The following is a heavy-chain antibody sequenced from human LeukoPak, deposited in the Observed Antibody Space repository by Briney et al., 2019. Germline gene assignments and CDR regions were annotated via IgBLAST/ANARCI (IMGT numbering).Heavy chain of an antibody. CDR2: IKTKAHGGTR. D-gene: IGHD2-8*01. CDR1: GFNFSNAW. Sequence: PGGSLGLSCAASGFNFSNAWLSWVRQAPGKVLASAGRIKTKAHGGTRDYAAPVKGRFTISRDDSKNTLYLQMDSLKTEDTAVYYCTTSACTNGVCYTSVDYWGQGTLVTVSS. V-gene: IGHV3-15*01. CDR3: TTSACTNGVCYTSVDY. J-gene: IGHJ4*02.